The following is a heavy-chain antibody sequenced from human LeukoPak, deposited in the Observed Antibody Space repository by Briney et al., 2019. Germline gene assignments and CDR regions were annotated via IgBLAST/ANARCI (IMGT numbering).Heavy chain of an antibody. CDR3: ARGLAYCCVDCYSADAFDI. V-gene: IGHV1-2*02. J-gene: IGHJ3*02. CDR1: RYTFTGYY. Sequence: ASVKVSCKASRYTFTGYYMHWVRQAPGQGLEWMGWINPNSGGTNYAQKFQGRVTMTRDTSISTAYMELSRLRSDDTAVYYCARGLAYCCVDCYSADAFDIWGQGTMVTVSS. D-gene: IGHD2-21*02. CDR2: INPNSGGT.